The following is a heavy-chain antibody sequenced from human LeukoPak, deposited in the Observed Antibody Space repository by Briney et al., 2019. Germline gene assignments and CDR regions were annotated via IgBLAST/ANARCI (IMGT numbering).Heavy chain of an antibody. D-gene: IGHD4-17*01. Sequence: GALRLSCEASGFTFSSYAMSWVRQPPGKGLEWVSAISGSGGSTYYADSVKGRFTISRDNSKNTLYLQMNSLRAEDTAVYYCARGDYGDYDRWGQGTLVTVSS. V-gene: IGHV3-23*01. J-gene: IGHJ4*02. CDR2: ISGSGGST. CDR1: GFTFSSYA. CDR3: ARGDYGDYDR.